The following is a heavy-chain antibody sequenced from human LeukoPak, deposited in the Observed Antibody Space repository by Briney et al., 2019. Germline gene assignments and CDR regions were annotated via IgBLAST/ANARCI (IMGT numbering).Heavy chain of an antibody. Sequence: PSETLSLTCAVYGGSFSGYYWSWIRQPPGKGLEGIGEINHSGSTNHNPSLKSRVTISVDTSKNQFSLKLSSVTAADTAVYYCARGLPRRGTTVTTSPRDYWGQGTLVTVSS. J-gene: IGHJ4*02. D-gene: IGHD4-11*01. CDR1: GGSFSGYY. CDR2: INHSGST. V-gene: IGHV4-34*01. CDR3: ARGLPRRGTTVTTSPRDY.